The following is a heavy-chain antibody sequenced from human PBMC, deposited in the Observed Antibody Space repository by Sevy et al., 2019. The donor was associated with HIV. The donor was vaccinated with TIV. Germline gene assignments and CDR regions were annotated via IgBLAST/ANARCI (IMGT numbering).Heavy chain of an antibody. D-gene: IGHD3-10*01. CDR2: ISYDGSNK. V-gene: IGHV3-30-3*01. Sequence: GGSLRLSCAVSGFIFSNYALNWVRQAPGKGLEWVAIISYDGSNKYYADSVKGRFTISRDNSKNTRYLQMNSLRAEDTAIYYCARGYFYGSGSPTPDSVWFDSWGQGTLVTVSS. CDR1: GFIFSNYA. CDR3: ARGYFYGSGSPTPDSVWFDS. J-gene: IGHJ5*01.